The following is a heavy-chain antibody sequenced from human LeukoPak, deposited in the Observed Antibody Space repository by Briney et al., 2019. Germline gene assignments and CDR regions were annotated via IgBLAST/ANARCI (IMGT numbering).Heavy chain of an antibody. CDR3: AKCGWWLHDLDS. J-gene: IGHJ4*02. Sequence: GGSLRLSCAASGFTFSSYAMSWVRQAPGKGLEWVSGISGSGGSTYYADSVKGRFTISRDNSKNTVYLQMNSLRAEDTAVYYCAKCGWWLHDLDSWGRGTLVTVSS. CDR1: GFTFSSYA. CDR2: ISGSGGST. D-gene: IGHD2-15*01. V-gene: IGHV3-23*01.